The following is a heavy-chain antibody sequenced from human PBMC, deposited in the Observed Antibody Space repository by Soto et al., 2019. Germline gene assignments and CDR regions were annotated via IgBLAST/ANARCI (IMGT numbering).Heavy chain of an antibody. D-gene: IGHD1-26*01. CDR1: GFTFSSYE. CDR2: ISSSGSTI. Sequence: GGSLRLSCAASGFTFSSYEMNWVRQAPGKGLEWVSYISSSGSTIYYADSVKGRFTISRDNAKNSLYLQMNSLRAEDTAVYYCARGDPGELQPLFDYWGQGTLVTVSS. V-gene: IGHV3-48*03. J-gene: IGHJ4*02. CDR3: ARGDPGELQPLFDY.